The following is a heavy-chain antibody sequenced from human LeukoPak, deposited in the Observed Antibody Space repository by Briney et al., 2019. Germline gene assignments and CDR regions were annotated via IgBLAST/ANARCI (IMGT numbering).Heavy chain of an antibody. Sequence: SETLSLTCTVSGGSINSFYWTWIRQPAGKGLEWIGRIYSSGSTNFNPSLKSRVTISVDMSKNQFSLKLSSVTAADTAVYYCARDDPITMTVDYWGQGTLVTVSS. CDR1: GGSINSFY. V-gene: IGHV4-4*07. CDR2: IYSSGST. J-gene: IGHJ4*02. CDR3: ARDDPITMTVDY. D-gene: IGHD3-22*01.